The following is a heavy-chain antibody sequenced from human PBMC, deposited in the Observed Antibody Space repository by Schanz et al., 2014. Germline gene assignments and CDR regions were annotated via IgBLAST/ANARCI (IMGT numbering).Heavy chain of an antibody. CDR1: GFTFSHYW. Sequence: EVHLVESGGGLVQPGGSLRLSCAASGFTFSHYWLSWVRQTPGKRLEWVANIRQDGSAKFYVDSVNSRFAISRDNAENSVYLQMNSLRAEDTAVYYCARDPNSVNELDYWGQGTLVTVSS. V-gene: IGHV3-7*03. CDR3: ARDPNSVNELDY. J-gene: IGHJ4*02. D-gene: IGHD5-12*01. CDR2: IRQDGSAK.